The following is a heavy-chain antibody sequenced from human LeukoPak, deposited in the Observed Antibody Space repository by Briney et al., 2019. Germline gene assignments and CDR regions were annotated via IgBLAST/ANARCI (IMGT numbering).Heavy chain of an antibody. D-gene: IGHD1-26*01. J-gene: IGHJ5*02. V-gene: IGHV1-46*01. CDR2: INPSGGST. Sequence: ASVKVSCKASGYTFTSYYMHWVRQAPGQGLEWMGIINPSGGSTSYAQKFQGRVTMTRDTSTSTVYMELSSLRSEDTAAYYCARDGATGELPDWFDPWGQGTLVTVSS. CDR3: ARDGATGELPDWFDP. CDR1: GYTFTSYY.